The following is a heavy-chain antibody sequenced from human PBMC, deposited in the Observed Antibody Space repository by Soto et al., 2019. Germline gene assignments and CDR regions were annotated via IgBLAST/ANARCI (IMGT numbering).Heavy chain of an antibody. CDR3: ASSSGVVPAAKDYYYYYYMDV. V-gene: IGHV3-53*04. J-gene: IGHJ6*03. CDR2: IYSGGST. D-gene: IGHD2-2*01. CDR1: GFTVSSNY. Sequence: GGSLRLSCAASGFTVSSNYMSWVRQAPGKGLEWVSVIYSGGSTYYADSVKGRFTISRHNSKKPMYLQMNSLRAEDTAVYYCASSSGVVPAAKDYYYYYYMDVWGKGTTVTVSS.